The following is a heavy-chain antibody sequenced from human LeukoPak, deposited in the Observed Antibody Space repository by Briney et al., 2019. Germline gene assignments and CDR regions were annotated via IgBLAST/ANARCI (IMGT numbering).Heavy chain of an antibody. D-gene: IGHD5/OR15-5a*01. V-gene: IGHV4-4*02. CDR2: IYHSGST. Sequence: SGTLSLTCAVSGGSISSSNWWSWVRQPPGKGLEWIGEIYHSGSTNYNPSLKSRVTISVDKSKNQFSLKLSSVTAADTAVYYCAKAPILVSGSFDYWGQGTLVTVSS. CDR1: GGSISSSNW. J-gene: IGHJ4*02. CDR3: AKAPILVSGSFDY.